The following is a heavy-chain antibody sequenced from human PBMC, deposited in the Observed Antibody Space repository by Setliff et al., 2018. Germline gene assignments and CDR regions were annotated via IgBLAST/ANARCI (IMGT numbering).Heavy chain of an antibody. CDR2: IYSDENT. V-gene: IGHV4-4*07. J-gene: IGHJ4*02. CDR1: GGSISSYY. CDR3: ARQTRYGYGDYAIDY. Sequence: PSETLSLTCTVSGGSISSYYWSWIRQPAGKGLEWIGHIYSDENTDYNPSLKSRVTMSADTSKNQFSLKLKSVTAADTAVYYCARQTRYGYGDYAIDYWGQGRLVTVSS. D-gene: IGHD4-17*01.